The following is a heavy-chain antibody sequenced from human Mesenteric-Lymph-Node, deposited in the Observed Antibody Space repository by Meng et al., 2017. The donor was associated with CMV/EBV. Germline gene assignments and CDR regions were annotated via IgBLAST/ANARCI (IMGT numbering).Heavy chain of an antibody. D-gene: IGHD6-13*01. J-gene: IGHJ4*02. Sequence: CRSSVYTFTICGVHWVRRARVQWLEWMGGINANTGNPTYAQGFTGLFVFSLDTSVSTAYLQISSLKAEDTAVYYCARVGASSSWGADYWGQGTLVTVSS. CDR1: VYTFTICG. CDR2: INANTGNP. CDR3: ARVGASSSWGADY. V-gene: IGHV7-4-1*02.